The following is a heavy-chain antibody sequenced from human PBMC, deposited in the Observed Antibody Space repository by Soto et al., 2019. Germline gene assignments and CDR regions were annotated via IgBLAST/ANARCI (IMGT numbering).Heavy chain of an antibody. CDR1: ADSISNGDYY. V-gene: IGHV4-39*01. CDR3: VRQGFGALHGVVDV. D-gene: IGHD3-10*01. J-gene: IGHJ6*01. CDR2: IFHSGNT. Sequence: SETLSLTCNVAADSISNGDYYWGWTRQPPGKGLQWLGDIFHSGNTYYNPSLKSRVTISVDTSKKEFSLKLTSVTAADTAVYYCVRQGFGALHGVVDVWGQGTTVTVSS.